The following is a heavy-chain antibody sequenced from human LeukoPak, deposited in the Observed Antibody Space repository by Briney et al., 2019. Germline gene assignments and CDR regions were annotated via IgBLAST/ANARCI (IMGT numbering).Heavy chain of an antibody. Sequence: GGSLRLSCAASGFTFSSYAMHWVRQAPGKGLEWVAVISYDGSNKYYADSVKGRFTISRDNSKNTLYLQMNSLRAEDTAVYYCARDGVVFGYYFDYWGQGTLVTVSS. J-gene: IGHJ4*02. CDR2: ISYDGSNK. CDR3: ARDGVVFGYYFDY. V-gene: IGHV3-30*04. CDR1: GFTFSSYA. D-gene: IGHD3-10*01.